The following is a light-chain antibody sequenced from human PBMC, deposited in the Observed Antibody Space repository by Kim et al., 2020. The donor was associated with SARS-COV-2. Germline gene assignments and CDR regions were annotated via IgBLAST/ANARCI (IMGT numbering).Light chain of an antibody. CDR3: QVWDSSRGV. CDR1: NIGSKS. CDR2: YDS. J-gene: IGLJ1*01. Sequence: SLATGKTARITCGGNNIGSKSVHWYQQKPGQAPVLVIYYDSDRPSGIPERFSGSNSGNTATLTISRVEAGDEADYYCQVWDSSRGVFGTGTKVTVL. V-gene: IGLV3-21*04.